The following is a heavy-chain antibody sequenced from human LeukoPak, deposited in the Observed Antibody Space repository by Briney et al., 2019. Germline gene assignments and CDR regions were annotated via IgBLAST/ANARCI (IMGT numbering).Heavy chain of an antibody. CDR2: LNHSGST. Sequence: SETMSLICAVDGGSFSGYYWSWIRHLPRKGLVWIGELNHSGSTNYNPSLKSRVTISVDTPKNQFSLKLSSVTAADTAVYYCARGRPHITGTTNDYYFDYWGQGTLVTVSS. CDR3: ARGRPHITGTTNDYYFDY. V-gene: IGHV4-34*01. D-gene: IGHD1-7*01. J-gene: IGHJ4*02. CDR1: GGSFSGYY.